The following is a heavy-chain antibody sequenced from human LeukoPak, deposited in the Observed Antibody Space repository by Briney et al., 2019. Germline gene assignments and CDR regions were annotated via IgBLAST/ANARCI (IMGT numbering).Heavy chain of an antibody. CDR2: IYVTGST. Sequence: KPSETLSLTCTVSGASISSYYWSWIRQPAGKALEWIGRIYVTGSTTYNPSLESRVTTSLDTSKNHFSLKLRSVTAADTAVYYCARDSGTTGEVKFDPWGQGTLVTVSS. CDR1: GASISSYY. V-gene: IGHV4-4*07. J-gene: IGHJ5*02. CDR3: ARDSGTTGEVKFDP. D-gene: IGHD1-7*01.